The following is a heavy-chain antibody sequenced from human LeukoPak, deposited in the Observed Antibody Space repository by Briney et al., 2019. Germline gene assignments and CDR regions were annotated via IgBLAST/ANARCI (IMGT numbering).Heavy chain of an antibody. CDR3: AKDRGYSYGLGSRGPDY. Sequence: GGSLRLSCAASGFTFSSYGMHWVRQAPGKGLEWVAFIRYDGSNKYYADSVKGRFTISRDNSKNTLYLKMNSLRAEDTAVYYCAKDRGYSYGLGSRGPDYWGQGTLVTVSS. D-gene: IGHD5-18*01. V-gene: IGHV3-30*02. CDR2: IRYDGSNK. J-gene: IGHJ4*01. CDR1: GFTFSSYG.